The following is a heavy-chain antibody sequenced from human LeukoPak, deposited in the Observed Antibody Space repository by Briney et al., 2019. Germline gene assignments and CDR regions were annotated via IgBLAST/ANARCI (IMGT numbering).Heavy chain of an antibody. Sequence: PSETLSLTCTVSGGSIYSYYWSWIRQPPGKGLEWIGYIYYSGSTNYNPSLKSRVTISVDTSKNQFSLKLSSVTAADTAVYYCARFFDGMDVWGQGTTVTVSS. CDR2: IYYSGST. V-gene: IGHV4-59*01. CDR3: ARFFDGMDV. J-gene: IGHJ6*02. CDR1: GGSIYSYY.